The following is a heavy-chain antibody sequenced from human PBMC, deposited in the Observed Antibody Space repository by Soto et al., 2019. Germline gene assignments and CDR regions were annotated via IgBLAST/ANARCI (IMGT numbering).Heavy chain of an antibody. CDR3: ARVGGPRWLFGY. V-gene: IGHV1-8*01. Sequence: ASVKVSCKASGYTFTSYDISWVRQATGQGLEWMGWMNPDSGDTGFAQRFQGRVTLTRNTSIRTAYMELSSLRSEDTAVYYCARVGGPRWLFGYWGQGTLVTVSS. CDR1: GYTFTSYD. J-gene: IGHJ4*02. CDR2: MNPDSGDT. D-gene: IGHD4-17*01.